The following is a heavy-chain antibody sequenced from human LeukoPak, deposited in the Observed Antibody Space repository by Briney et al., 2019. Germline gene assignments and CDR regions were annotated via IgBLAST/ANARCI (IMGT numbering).Heavy chain of an antibody. CDR3: ATPRYYYDSSGSRTWYFDL. V-gene: IGHV1-24*01. J-gene: IGHJ2*01. Sequence: ASVKVSCKVSGYTLTELSMHWVRQAPGKGLEWMGGFDPEDGETIYAQKFQGRVTMTEDTSTDTACMELSSLRSEDTAVYYCATPRYYYDSSGSRTWYFDLWGRGTLVTVSS. CDR2: FDPEDGET. D-gene: IGHD3-22*01. CDR1: GYTLTELS.